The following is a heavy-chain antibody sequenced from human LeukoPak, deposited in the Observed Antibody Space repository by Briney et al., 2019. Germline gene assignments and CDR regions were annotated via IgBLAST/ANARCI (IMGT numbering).Heavy chain of an antibody. J-gene: IGHJ6*03. CDR2: INHSGST. Sequence: PGGSLRLSCAASGFTFSSYAMSWIRQPPGKGLEWIGEINHSGSTNYNPSLKSRVTISVDTSKNQFSLKLSSVTAADTAVYYCARRIAARTHPERYYYYYYMDVWGKGTTVTVSS. CDR1: GFTFSSYA. D-gene: IGHD6-6*01. CDR3: ARRIAARTHPERYYYYYYMDV. V-gene: IGHV4-34*01.